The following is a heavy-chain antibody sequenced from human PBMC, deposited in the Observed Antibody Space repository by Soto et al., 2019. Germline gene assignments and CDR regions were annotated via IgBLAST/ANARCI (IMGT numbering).Heavy chain of an antibody. J-gene: IGHJ4*02. CDR3: ARAPSWYNFDY. D-gene: IGHD6-13*01. Sequence: QVQLVQSGAEVKKPGASVKVSCKASGYTFTSYAMHWVRQAPGQRLEWMGWINAGNGNTKYSQKFQGRVTITRDTSASTAYMELSSLRSEDTAVYYWARAPSWYNFDYGGQGTLVTVSS. CDR1: GYTFTSYA. V-gene: IGHV1-3*01. CDR2: INAGNGNT.